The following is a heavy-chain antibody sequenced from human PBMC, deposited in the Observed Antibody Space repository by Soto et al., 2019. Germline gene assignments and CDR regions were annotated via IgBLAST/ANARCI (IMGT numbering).Heavy chain of an antibody. J-gene: IGHJ4*02. CDR1: RYTFTSYY. CDR2: INPSGGST. Sequence: ASVKVSCKASRYTFTSYYMHWVRQAPGQGLEWMGIINPSGGSTSYAQKFQGRVTMTRDTSTSTVYMELSSLRSEDTAVYYCARELSITIFGVVTEALNYFDYWGQGTLVTVSS. CDR3: ARELSITIFGVVTEALNYFDY. V-gene: IGHV1-46*01. D-gene: IGHD3-3*01.